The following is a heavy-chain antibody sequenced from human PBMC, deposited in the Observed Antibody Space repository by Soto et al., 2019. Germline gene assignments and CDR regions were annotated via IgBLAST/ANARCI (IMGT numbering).Heavy chain of an antibody. Sequence: SETLSLTCTVSGGSISSYYWSWIRQPPGKGLEWIGYIYYSGSTNYNPSLKSRVTISVDTSKNQFSLKLSSVTAADTAVYYCARHGSSSWYGQVYYYGMDVWGQGTTVT. J-gene: IGHJ6*02. V-gene: IGHV4-59*08. D-gene: IGHD6-13*01. CDR2: IYYSGST. CDR1: GGSISSYY. CDR3: ARHGSSSWYGQVYYYGMDV.